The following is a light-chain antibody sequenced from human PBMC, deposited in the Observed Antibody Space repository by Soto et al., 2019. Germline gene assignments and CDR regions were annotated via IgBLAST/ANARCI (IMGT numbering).Light chain of an antibody. CDR3: QQRSNWPIT. CDR1: QSIANY. J-gene: IGKJ5*01. Sequence: GDRVTITCRASQSIANYLNWYQQKPGKAPKLLIYAASTLESGVPSRFSGSGSGTDFTLTISSLEPEDFEVYYCQQRSNWPITFGQGTRLEIK. CDR2: AAS. V-gene: IGKV1-39*01.